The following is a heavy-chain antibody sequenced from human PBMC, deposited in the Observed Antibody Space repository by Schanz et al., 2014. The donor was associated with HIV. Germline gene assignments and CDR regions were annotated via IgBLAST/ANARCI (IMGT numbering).Heavy chain of an antibody. Sequence: QVQLVQSGAEVREPGASVRVSCKASGYTFTGHSMHWVRQAPGQGLEWMGWIKPHSGATNYAQKFQGRVTMTSDTSRSAAYMELSRLSSDDTALFYCARVGGDGGTTYFDYWGQGTPVTVSS. CDR3: ARVGGDGGTTYFDY. J-gene: IGHJ4*02. CDR2: IKPHSGAT. D-gene: IGHD2-21*02. CDR1: GYTFTGHS. V-gene: IGHV1-2*02.